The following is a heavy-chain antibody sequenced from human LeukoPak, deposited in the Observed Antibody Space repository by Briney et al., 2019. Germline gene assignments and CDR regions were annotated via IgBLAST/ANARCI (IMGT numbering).Heavy chain of an antibody. CDR3: ATMIVVVINMGTFDY. Sequence: PGGSLRLSCSASGFTFSSYAMHWVRQAPGKGLEYVSAISSNGGSTYYADSVKGRFTISRDNSKNTLYLQMSSLRAEDTAVYYCATMIVVVINMGTFDYWGQGTLVTVPS. J-gene: IGHJ4*02. CDR2: ISSNGGST. CDR1: GFTFSSYA. V-gene: IGHV3-64D*06. D-gene: IGHD3-22*01.